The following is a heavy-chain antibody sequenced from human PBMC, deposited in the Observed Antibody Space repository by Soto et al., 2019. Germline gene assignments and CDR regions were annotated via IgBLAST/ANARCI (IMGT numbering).Heavy chain of an antibody. V-gene: IGHV3-64D*06. D-gene: IGHD6-19*01. Sequence: EVQLVESGGTLVQPGGSLRLSCSASGFTFNSYAMHWVRQAPGKGLEFVSAISSYGADRYYADSVKGRFAISRDNSKNTLYLQMSSLRAEDTALYYCVKEGYMRSDWYGQFDYWGQGALVTVSS. CDR3: VKEGYMRSDWYGQFDY. J-gene: IGHJ4*02. CDR1: GFTFNSYA. CDR2: ISSYGADR.